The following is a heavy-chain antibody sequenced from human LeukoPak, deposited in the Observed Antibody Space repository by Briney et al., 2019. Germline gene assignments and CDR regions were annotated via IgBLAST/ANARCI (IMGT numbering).Heavy chain of an antibody. D-gene: IGHD5-12*01. Sequence: GGSLRLSCAASGFTFSNYAMNWVRQAPGKGLEWVSACSGSGDSTYYADSVKGRFTISRDNAKNSLYLQMNSLRAEDTAVYYCAREADTGYNFDYWGQGTLVTVSS. J-gene: IGHJ4*02. V-gene: IGHV3-23*01. CDR1: GFTFSNYA. CDR3: AREADTGYNFDY. CDR2: CSGSGDST.